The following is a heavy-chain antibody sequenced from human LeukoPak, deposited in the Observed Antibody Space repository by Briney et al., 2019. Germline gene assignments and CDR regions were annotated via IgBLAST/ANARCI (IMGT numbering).Heavy chain of an antibody. Sequence: PGGSLRLSCAASGFTFSSYDMHWVRQATGKGLEWVSAIGTAGDTYYPGSVKGRFTISRENAKNSLYLQMNSLRAGDTAMYYCARGSGSGLFDYWGQGTLVTVSS. D-gene: IGHD3-10*01. CDR1: GFTFSSYD. CDR2: IGTAGDT. V-gene: IGHV3-13*01. CDR3: ARGSGSGLFDY. J-gene: IGHJ4*02.